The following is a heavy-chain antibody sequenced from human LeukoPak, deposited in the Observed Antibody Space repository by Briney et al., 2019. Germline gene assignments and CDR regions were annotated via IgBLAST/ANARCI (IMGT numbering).Heavy chain of an antibody. CDR1: GFSFSTYA. Sequence: GGSLRLSCAASGFSFSTYAMHWVRQAPGKGLEWVAVISYDGSSKYYADSVKGRFTISRDNSKNTMYLQMNSLRAEDTAVYYCARGNWDWYFDLWGRGTLVTVSS. D-gene: IGHD7-27*01. V-gene: IGHV3-30-3*01. CDR2: ISYDGSSK. CDR3: ARGNWDWYFDL. J-gene: IGHJ2*01.